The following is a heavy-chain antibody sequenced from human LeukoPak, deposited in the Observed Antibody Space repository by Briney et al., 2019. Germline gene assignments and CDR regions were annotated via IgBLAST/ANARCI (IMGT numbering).Heavy chain of an antibody. D-gene: IGHD3-22*01. Sequence: PGGSLRLSCAASGFTFSGSAMHWVHQASGKGLEWVGRIRSKANSYATAYAASVKGRFTISRDDSKNTAYLQMNSLKTEDTAVYYCTRHTGYYDSSGYYYFDYWGQGTLVTVSS. CDR2: IRSKANSYAT. CDR3: TRHTGYYDSSGYYYFDY. CDR1: GFTFSGSA. J-gene: IGHJ4*02. V-gene: IGHV3-73*01.